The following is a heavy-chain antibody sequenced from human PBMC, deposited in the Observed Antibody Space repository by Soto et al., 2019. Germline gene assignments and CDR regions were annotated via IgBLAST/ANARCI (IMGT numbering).Heavy chain of an antibody. Sequence: EVPLLESGGGLVQPGGSLRLSCAASGFTFSSYAMNWVRQAPGKGLEWVSVISGSGGSTYYADSVKGRFAISRDNSKNTLYLQMNSLRAEDTAVYYCAKRATGTYFDYWGQGTLVTVSS. CDR1: GFTFSSYA. CDR3: AKRATGTYFDY. V-gene: IGHV3-23*01. J-gene: IGHJ4*02. CDR2: ISGSGGST. D-gene: IGHD1-1*01.